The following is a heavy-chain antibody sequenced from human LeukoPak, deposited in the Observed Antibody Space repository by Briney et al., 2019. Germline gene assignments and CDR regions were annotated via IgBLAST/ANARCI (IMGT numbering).Heavy chain of an antibody. J-gene: IGHJ4*02. CDR3: ARSSKTIAVAGTFDY. V-gene: IGHV1-69*04. CDR1: GGTFSSYA. Sequence: GASVKVSCKASGGTFSSYAISWVRQAPGQGLEWMGRIIPILGIANYAQKFQGRVTITADKSTSTAYMELSSLRSEDTAVYYCARSSKTIAVAGTFDYWGQGTLVTVSS. D-gene: IGHD6-19*01. CDR2: IIPILGIA.